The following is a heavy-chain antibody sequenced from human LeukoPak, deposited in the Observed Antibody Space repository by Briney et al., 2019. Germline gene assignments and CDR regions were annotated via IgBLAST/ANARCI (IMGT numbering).Heavy chain of an antibody. V-gene: IGHV4-30-4*01. D-gene: IGHD3-9*01. CDR3: ARDDDILTGYP. J-gene: IGHJ5*02. CDR2: IYYSGST. CDR1: GGSISSGDYY. Sequence: SPSETLSLTCTVSGGSISSGDYYWSWIRQPPGKGLEWIGYIYYSGSTYYNPSLKSRVTISVDTSKNQFSLKLSSVTAAGTAVYYCARDDDILTGYPWGQGTLVTVSS.